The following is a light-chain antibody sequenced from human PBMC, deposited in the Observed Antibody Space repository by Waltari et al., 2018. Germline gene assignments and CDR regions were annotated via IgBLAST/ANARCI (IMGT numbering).Light chain of an antibody. CDR3: CSYSTGGSWM. CDR1: SNTVRHYNL. CDR2: YVS. J-gene: IGLJ3*02. V-gene: IGLV2-23*02. Sequence: QSALTQPVSVSGSPGQSVTLSCPCTSNTVRHYNLVSWFQHHPDQAPKLLIFYVSKRPSGVSNRFSGSKSGNTASLTISGLQTEDEADYYCCSYSTGGSWMFGGGTKLTVL.